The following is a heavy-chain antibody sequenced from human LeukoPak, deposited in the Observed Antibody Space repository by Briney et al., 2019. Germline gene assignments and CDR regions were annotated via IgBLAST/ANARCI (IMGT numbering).Heavy chain of an antibody. CDR3: ATKQWLAPPPDS. CDR1: GFTFSKYS. V-gene: IGHV3-74*01. CDR2: INTDGTVT. J-gene: IGHJ4*02. Sequence: GGSLRLSCAASGFTFSKYSMLWVRQAPGKGLESVSRINTDGTVTTYADSVKGRFTVSRDNADNTMFLQMNSVRDEDTAVYYCATKQWLAPPPDSWGQGTPVTVSS. D-gene: IGHD6-19*01.